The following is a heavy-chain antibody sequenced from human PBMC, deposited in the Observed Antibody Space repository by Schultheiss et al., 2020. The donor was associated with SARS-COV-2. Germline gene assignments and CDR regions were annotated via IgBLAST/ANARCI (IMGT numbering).Heavy chain of an antibody. J-gene: IGHJ4*02. D-gene: IGHD5-24*01. CDR1: GGSISTYY. CDR3: AREVVKRWLHFVPYCDY. CDR2: IYYNGDT. Sequence: SETLSLTCSVSGGSISTYYWSWIRQSPGKGLEWIGHIYYNGDTRYNPSLTSRVTVSLDTSQNQFSLNLISVSAADTAVYYCAREVVKRWLHFVPYCDYWGQGHLVTVSS. V-gene: IGHV4-59*01.